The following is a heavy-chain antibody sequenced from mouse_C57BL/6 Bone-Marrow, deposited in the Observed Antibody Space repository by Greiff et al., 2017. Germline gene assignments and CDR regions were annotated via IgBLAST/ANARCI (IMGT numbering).Heavy chain of an antibody. CDR1: GYSFTGYY. CDR3: AREDYYSNYFDY. CDR2: INPSTGGT. J-gene: IGHJ2*01. Sequence: VQLQQSGPELVKPGASVTISCKASGYSFTGYYMNWVKQSPEKSLEWIGEINPSTGGTTYNQKFKAKATVTVAKSSSTAYMQLKSLTSEDSAVYYCAREDYYSNYFDYWGQGTTLTVSS. V-gene: IGHV1-42*01. D-gene: IGHD2-5*01.